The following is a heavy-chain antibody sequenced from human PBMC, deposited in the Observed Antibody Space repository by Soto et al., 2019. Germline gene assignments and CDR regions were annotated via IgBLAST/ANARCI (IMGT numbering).Heavy chain of an antibody. J-gene: IGHJ6*02. CDR3: ARDRQRAVAGTRTNYCMDV. CDR2: IWYDGSNK. D-gene: IGHD6-19*01. V-gene: IGHV3-33*01. Sequence: QVQLVESGGGVVQPGRSLRLSCAASGFTFSSYGMHWVRQAPGKGLEWVAVIWYDGSNKYYADSVKGRFTISRDNSKNTLYLQMNSLRAEDTAVYYCARDRQRAVAGTRTNYCMDVWGQGTTVTVSS. CDR1: GFTFSSYG.